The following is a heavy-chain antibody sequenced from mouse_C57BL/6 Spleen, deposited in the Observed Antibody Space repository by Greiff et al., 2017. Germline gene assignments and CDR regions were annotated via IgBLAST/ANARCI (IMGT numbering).Heavy chain of an antibody. J-gene: IGHJ2*01. CDR1: GYTFTDYE. V-gene: IGHV1-15*01. CDR3: TRWRLGLY. Sequence: VQGVESGAELVRPGASVTLSCKASGYTFTDYEMHWVKQTPVHGLEWIGAIDPETGGTAYNQKFKGKAILTADKSSSTAYMELRSLTSEDSAVYYCTRWRLGLYWGQGTTLTVSS. CDR2: IDPETGGT. D-gene: IGHD4-1*01.